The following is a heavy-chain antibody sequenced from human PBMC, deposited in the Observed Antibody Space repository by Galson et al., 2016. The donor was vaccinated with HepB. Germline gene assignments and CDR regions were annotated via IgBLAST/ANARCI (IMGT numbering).Heavy chain of an antibody. CDR1: GYTLTSYY. V-gene: IGHV1-46*01. CDR2: ISPTGGTT. Sequence: SVKVSCKASGYTLTSYYMHWVRQAPGQGLEWMGVISPTGGTTTYAQRFQGRITITRDRSTSTVYMEMSSLRSEDTALYYCGRAPLWGLARFDLWGQGTLVTVST. CDR3: GRAPLWGLARFDL. J-gene: IGHJ5*02. D-gene: IGHD2-21*02.